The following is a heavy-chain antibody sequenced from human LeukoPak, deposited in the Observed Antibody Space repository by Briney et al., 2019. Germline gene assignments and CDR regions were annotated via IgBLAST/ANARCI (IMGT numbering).Heavy chain of an antibody. J-gene: IGHJ4*02. CDR1: GFTFSSYW. V-gene: IGHV3-48*04. CDR3: VRDPEALDY. Sequence: GGSLRLSCAASGFTFSSYWMNWVRQAPGKGLEWVSYIRRNGSPTHYADSVKGRFTISRDNDKNSVYLQMTSLRVEDTAVYYCVRDPEALDYWGQGTLVTVSS. CDR2: IRRNGSPT.